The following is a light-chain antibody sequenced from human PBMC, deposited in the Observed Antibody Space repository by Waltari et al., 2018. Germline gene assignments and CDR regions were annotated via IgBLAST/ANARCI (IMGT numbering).Light chain of an antibody. CDR2: EVS. CDR3: CSYAGSSTFVV. Sequence: QSALTQPASVSGSPGPSITISCTGPRRDVGSYNLVSWYQQHPGKAPKLLIYEVSKRPSGVSNRFSGSKSGNTASLTISGLQAEDEADYYCCSYAGSSTFVVFGGGTKLTVL. V-gene: IGLV2-23*02. CDR1: RRDVGSYNL. J-gene: IGLJ2*01.